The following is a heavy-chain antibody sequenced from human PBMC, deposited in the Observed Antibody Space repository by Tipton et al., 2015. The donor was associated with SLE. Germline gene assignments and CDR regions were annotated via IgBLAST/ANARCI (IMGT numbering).Heavy chain of an antibody. D-gene: IGHD3-10*01. Sequence: TLSLTCTVSGGSISSHYWSWIRQPPGEGLEWIGEINHSGSTNYNPSLKRRVTISVDTSKNQFSLKLSSVTAADTAVYYCARVLGGSGSLSDYWGQGTLVTVSS. CDR3: ARVLGGSGSLSDY. CDR1: GGSISSHY. J-gene: IGHJ4*02. CDR2: INHSGST. V-gene: IGHV4-34*01.